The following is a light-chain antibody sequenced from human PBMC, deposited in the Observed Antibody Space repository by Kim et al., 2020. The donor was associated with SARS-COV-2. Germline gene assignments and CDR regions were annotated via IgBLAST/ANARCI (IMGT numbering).Light chain of an antibody. CDR3: QQSYSTPLT. CDR2: AAS. Sequence: ASVGDRVNITCRASQSISSYLNWYQQKPGKAPKLLIYAASSLQSGVPSRFSGSGSGTDFTLTISSLQPEDFATYYCQQSYSTPLTFGGGTKVDIK. CDR1: QSISSY. V-gene: IGKV1-39*01. J-gene: IGKJ4*01.